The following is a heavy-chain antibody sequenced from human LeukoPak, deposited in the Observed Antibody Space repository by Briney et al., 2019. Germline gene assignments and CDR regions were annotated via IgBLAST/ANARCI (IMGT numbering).Heavy chain of an antibody. Sequence: KASETLSVTCTVSGGSITYYYWSWIRQPPGKGLEWIGYSHYSGTTNYNPSLKSRVTISVDTSKNQFSLRMTSVTAADTAVYYCARLSGTTWRDWFDPWGQGTLVTVSS. V-gene: IGHV4-59*08. CDR3: ARLSGTTWRDWFDP. D-gene: IGHD1-14*01. CDR1: GGSITYYY. CDR2: SHYSGTT. J-gene: IGHJ5*02.